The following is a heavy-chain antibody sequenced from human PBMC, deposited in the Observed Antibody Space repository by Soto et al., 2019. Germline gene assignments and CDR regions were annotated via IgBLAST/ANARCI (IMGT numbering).Heavy chain of an antibody. Sequence: QLQLVQSGAEMRKPGSSLRVSCKASGGTFRDFAFTWVRQAPGQGLEWMGGIVPRFGSPNYAQKFGGRVTISADTDSYTDDLEVCSLRFAVSAVYFCVRDQIQLRLCKDSFNGMAVVGQWTTITVAS. CDR1: GGTFRDFA. J-gene: IGHJ6*02. CDR2: IVPRFGSP. D-gene: IGHD3-3*01. CDR3: VRDQIQLRLCKDSFNGMAV. V-gene: IGHV1-69*06.